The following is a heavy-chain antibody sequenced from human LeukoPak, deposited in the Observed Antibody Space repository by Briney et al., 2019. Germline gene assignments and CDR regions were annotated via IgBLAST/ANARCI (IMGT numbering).Heavy chain of an antibody. V-gene: IGHV3-48*02. CDR1: GFTFSSYS. D-gene: IGHD3-22*01. CDR2: ISSSSSTI. J-gene: IGHJ6*02. CDR3: ARSYDSSGYYYYYYGMDV. Sequence: GGSLSLSCAASGFTFSSYSMNWVRQAPGKGLEWVSYISSSSSTIYYADSVKGRFTISRDNAKNSLYLQMNSLRDEDTAVYYCARSYDSSGYYYYYYGMDVWGQGTTVTVSS.